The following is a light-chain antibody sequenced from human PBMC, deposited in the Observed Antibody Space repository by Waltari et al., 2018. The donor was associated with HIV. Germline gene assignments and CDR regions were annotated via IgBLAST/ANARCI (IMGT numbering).Light chain of an antibody. V-gene: IGKV1-39*01. Sequence: DIKMAKSPSSLSASVGDRVTISCRASQSITDYLNWYQQKPGNAPKLLIYGSSTLESGVPSRFSGSGSGRDFTLTISRLQPEYFATYYCQQSYNMHTFGQGTRLDIK. CDR1: QSITDY. J-gene: IGKJ2*01. CDR3: QQSYNMHT. CDR2: GSS.